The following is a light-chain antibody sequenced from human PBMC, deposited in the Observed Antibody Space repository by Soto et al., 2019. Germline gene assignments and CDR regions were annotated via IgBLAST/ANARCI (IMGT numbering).Light chain of an antibody. CDR2: DAS. CDR1: QSLSSD. J-gene: IGKJ4*01. CDR3: QQRRHWPLT. Sequence: EIVLTQSPATLSLSPGERATLSCRASQSLSSDLAWYQQKPGQAPRLLIYDASNRATGIPARFSGSGSGTDFTLTTSSLEPGDFAVYYCQQRRHWPLTFGGGTVVEIK. V-gene: IGKV3-11*01.